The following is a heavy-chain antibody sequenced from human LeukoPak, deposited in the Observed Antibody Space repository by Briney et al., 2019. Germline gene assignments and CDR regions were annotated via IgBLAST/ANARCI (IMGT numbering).Heavy chain of an antibody. CDR2: INHSGST. CDR1: GGSFSGYY. CDR3: ARGPHYDFWSGYHRTITKYNWFDP. Sequence: PSETLSLTCAVYGGSFSGYYWSWICQPPGKGLEWIGEINHSGSTNYNPSLKSRVTISVDTSKNQFSLKLSSVTAADTAVYYCARGPHYDFWSGYHRTITKYNWFDPWGQGTLVTVSS. J-gene: IGHJ5*02. D-gene: IGHD3-3*01. V-gene: IGHV4-34*01.